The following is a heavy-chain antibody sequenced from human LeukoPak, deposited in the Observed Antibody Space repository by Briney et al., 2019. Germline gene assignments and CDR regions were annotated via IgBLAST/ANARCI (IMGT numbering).Heavy chain of an antibody. Sequence: SGGSLRLSCAASGFTFSNAWMSWVRQAPGKGLEWIGEINHSGSTYYNPSLKSRVTISVDTSKNQFSLKLSSVTAADTAVYYCARDWFDPWGQGTLVTVSS. CDR1: GFTFSNAW. CDR3: ARDWFDP. J-gene: IGHJ5*02. V-gene: IGHV4-4*02. CDR2: INHSGST.